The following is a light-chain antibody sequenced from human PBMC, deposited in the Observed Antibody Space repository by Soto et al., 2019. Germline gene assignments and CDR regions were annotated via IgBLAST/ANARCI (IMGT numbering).Light chain of an antibody. CDR3: ATWDDDLSAAV. Sequence: QSVLTQPPSTSGTPGQRVTISCSGRSSNIGSNSVTWYQHLPGTAPKVVIYDNDQRPSGVPDRFSGSKSGTSASLAISGLQSEDEADYYCATWDDDLSAAVFGGGTQLTVL. V-gene: IGLV1-44*01. CDR1: SSNIGSNS. CDR2: DND. J-gene: IGLJ7*01.